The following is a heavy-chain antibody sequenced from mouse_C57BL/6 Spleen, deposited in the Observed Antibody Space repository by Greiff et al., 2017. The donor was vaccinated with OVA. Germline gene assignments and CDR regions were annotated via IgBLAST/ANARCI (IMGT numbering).Heavy chain of an antibody. CDR1: GYTFTDYN. CDR3: ARGEFMVTTTSYAMDY. V-gene: IGHV1-22*01. Sequence: EVKLVESGPELVKPGASVKMSCKASGYTFTDYNMHWVKQSHGKSLEWIGYINPNNGGTSYNQKFKGKATLTVNKSSSTAYMELRSLTSEDSAVYYCARGEFMVTTTSYAMDYWGQGTSVTVSS. D-gene: IGHD2-2*01. CDR2: INPNNGGT. J-gene: IGHJ4*01.